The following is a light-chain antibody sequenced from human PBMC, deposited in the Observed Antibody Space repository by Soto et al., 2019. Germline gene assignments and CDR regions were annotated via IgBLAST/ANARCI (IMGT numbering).Light chain of an antibody. CDR2: GAS. V-gene: IGKV3-20*01. Sequence: EIVLTQSPGTLSLSPGERATLSCRASQSVSSSYLAWYQQKPGQAPRLLIYGASSRATGIPDRFSGSGSGTDFTLPISRLEPEDFEVYYCQQYGSSPLYTFGQGTKLEIK. J-gene: IGKJ2*01. CDR1: QSVSSSY. CDR3: QQYGSSPLYT.